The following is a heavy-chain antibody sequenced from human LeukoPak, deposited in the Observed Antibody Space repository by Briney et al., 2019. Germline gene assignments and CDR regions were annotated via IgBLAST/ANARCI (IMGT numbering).Heavy chain of an antibody. CDR1: GFTFISNG. Sequence: PGGSLRLSCAASGFTFISNGMHWVRQAPGKGLEWVAVIWYDGSNKYYADSVKGRFTISRDNSKNTLYLQMNSLRAEDTAVYYSANDGRAVADYSGNGFDPWGQGSLVTVSS. J-gene: IGHJ5*02. V-gene: IGHV3-33*06. CDR2: IWYDGSNK. D-gene: IGHD4-11*01. CDR3: ANDGRAVADYSGNGFDP.